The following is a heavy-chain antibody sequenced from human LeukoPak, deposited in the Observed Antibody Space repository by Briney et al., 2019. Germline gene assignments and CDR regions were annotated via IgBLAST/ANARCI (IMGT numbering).Heavy chain of an antibody. D-gene: IGHD5-12*01. Sequence: AASVKVSCKASGGTFSSYAISWVRQAPGQGLEWMGRIIPILGIANYAQKFQGRVTITADKSTSTAYMELSSLRSEDTAVYYCARSYGGYLIDYWGQGTLVTVSS. CDR1: GGTFSSYA. J-gene: IGHJ4*02. CDR2: IIPILGIA. V-gene: IGHV1-69*04. CDR3: ARSYGGYLIDY.